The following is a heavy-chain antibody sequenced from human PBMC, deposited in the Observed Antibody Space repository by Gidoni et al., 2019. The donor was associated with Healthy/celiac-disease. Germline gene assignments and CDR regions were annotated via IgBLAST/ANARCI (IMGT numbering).Heavy chain of an antibody. CDR3: ASGGLGYCSSTSCYGGT. V-gene: IGHV4-34*01. D-gene: IGHD2-2*01. CDR2: LNHSGST. CDR1: GGSFSGYY. J-gene: IGHJ4*02. Sequence: QVQPQQWRAGLLTLSDTLSLTCAVYGGSFSGYYWSWLRQPPGKGLEWIGELNHSGSTNYNPSLKSRVTISVNTSKNQFSLKLSSVTAAETAVYYCASGGLGYCSSTSCYGGTWGQGTLVTVSS.